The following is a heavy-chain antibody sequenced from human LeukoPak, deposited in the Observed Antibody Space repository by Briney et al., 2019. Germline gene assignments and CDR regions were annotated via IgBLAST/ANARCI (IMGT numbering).Heavy chain of an antibody. Sequence: SETLSLTCTVSGGSISSSSYYWGWIRQPPGKGLEWIGSIYYSGSTYYNPSLKSRVTISVDTSKNQFSLKLSSVTAADTAVYYCARRGPYSGGGSTWFDPGGREPLVTVSS. CDR2: IYYSGST. CDR1: GGSISSSSYY. CDR3: ARRGPYSGGGSTWFDP. J-gene: IGHJ5*02. D-gene: IGHD6-19*01. V-gene: IGHV4-39*01.